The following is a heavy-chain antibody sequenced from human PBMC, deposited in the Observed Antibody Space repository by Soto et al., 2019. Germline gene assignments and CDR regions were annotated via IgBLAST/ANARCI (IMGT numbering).Heavy chain of an antibody. CDR2: IIPMFNTS. J-gene: IGHJ3*02. CDR1: GGTFNGHS. CDR3: TSDDTLLVGADSAFDI. Sequence: QVQLVQSGAEVKKPGSSVKVSCKASGGTFNGHSFSWVRQAPGQGLEWMGSIIPMFNTSTYAQRFQGRVTSTADESTTTAYMDLSSLTSEDTAVYYCTSDDTLLVGADSAFDIWGQGTMVTVSS. V-gene: IGHV1-69*01. D-gene: IGHD3-10*01.